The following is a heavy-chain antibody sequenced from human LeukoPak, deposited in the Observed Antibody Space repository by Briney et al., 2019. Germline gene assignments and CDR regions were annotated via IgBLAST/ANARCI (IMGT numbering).Heavy chain of an antibody. V-gene: IGHV3-66*02. CDR3: ARVTMVRGVILFDY. Sequence: GGSLRLSCAASGFTVSNNYMSWVRQAPGKGLEWVSVICSGGSTYYADSVKGRFTISRDNSKNTLYLQMNSLRAEDTAVYYCARVTMVRGVILFDYWGQGTLVTVSS. CDR2: ICSGGST. J-gene: IGHJ4*02. CDR1: GFTVSNNY. D-gene: IGHD3-10*01.